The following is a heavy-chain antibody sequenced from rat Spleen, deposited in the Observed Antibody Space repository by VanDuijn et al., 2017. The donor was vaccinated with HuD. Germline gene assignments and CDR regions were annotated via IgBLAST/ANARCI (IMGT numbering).Heavy chain of an antibody. Sequence: QVQLKESGPGLVQSSQTLSLICTVSGFSLISHSVHWVRQPPGKGLEWMGGIWGDGSTKYNSALKSRLSISRDTSKSQVFLKMNSLQTEDTAMYFCARASFDYWGQGVMVTVSS. J-gene: IGHJ2*01. CDR2: IWGDGST. V-gene: IGHV2-1*01. CDR1: GFSLISHS. CDR3: ARASFDY.